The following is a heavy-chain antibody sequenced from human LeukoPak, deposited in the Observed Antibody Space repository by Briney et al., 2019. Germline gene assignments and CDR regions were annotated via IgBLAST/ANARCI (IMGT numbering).Heavy chain of an antibody. V-gene: IGHV5-51*01. D-gene: IGHD3-3*01. J-gene: IGHJ1*01. CDR3: AATYYDFWSGYYTGYFQH. CDR1: GYSFTSYW. Sequence: RGESLKISCKGSGYSFTSYWIGWVRQMPGKGLEWMGIIYPGDSDTRYSPSFQGQVTISADKSISTAYLQWSSLKASDTAMYYCAATYYDFWSGYYTGYFQHWGQGTLVTVSS. CDR2: IYPGDSDT.